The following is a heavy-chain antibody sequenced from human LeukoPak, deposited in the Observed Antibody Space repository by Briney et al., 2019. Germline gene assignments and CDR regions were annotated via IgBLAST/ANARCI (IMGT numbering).Heavy chain of an antibody. Sequence: SETLSLTCVVSGGSLSTHHWSWIRQSPGRGLEWIGYISDSGSTNYNPSLKSRVTISVDTSKNQFSLKLSSVTAADTAVYYCARDRGPYSGYDSYYFDYWGQGTLVTVSS. V-gene: IGHV4-59*11. CDR1: GGSLSTHH. J-gene: IGHJ4*02. CDR2: ISDSGST. CDR3: ARDRGPYSGYDSYYFDY. D-gene: IGHD5-12*01.